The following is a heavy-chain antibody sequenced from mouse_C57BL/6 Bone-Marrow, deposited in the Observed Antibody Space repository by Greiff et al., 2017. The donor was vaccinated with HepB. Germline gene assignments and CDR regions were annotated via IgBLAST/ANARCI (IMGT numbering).Heavy chain of an antibody. V-gene: IGHV3-6*01. CDR2: ISYDGSN. CDR1: GYSITSGYY. CDR3: ARRSPSLTPFDY. D-gene: IGHD1-1*01. J-gene: IGHJ2*01. Sequence: EVKLQESGPGLVKPSQSLSLTCSVTGYSITSGYYWNWIRQFPGNKLEWMGYISYDGSNNYNPSLKNRISITRDTSKNQFFLKLNSVTTEDTATYYCARRSPSLTPFDYWGQGTTLTVSS.